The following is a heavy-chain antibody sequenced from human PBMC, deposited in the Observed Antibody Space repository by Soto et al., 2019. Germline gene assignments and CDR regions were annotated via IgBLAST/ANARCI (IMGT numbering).Heavy chain of an antibody. CDR1: GGSFSTYY. V-gene: IGHV4-34*01. Sequence: PSETLSLTRAVYGGSFSTYYWNWIRQPPGKGLEWIGEINHSGNTQYNPSLKSRVTMSLDTSKNQFSLKLTSVTAADTAVYFCFGLLGSNWLYPWGRGPLVTVS. CDR3: FGLLGSNWLYP. CDR2: INHSGNT. J-gene: IGHJ5*02. D-gene: IGHD3-10*01.